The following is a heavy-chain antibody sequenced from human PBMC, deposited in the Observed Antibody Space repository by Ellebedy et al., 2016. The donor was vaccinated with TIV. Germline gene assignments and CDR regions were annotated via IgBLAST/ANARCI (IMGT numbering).Heavy chain of an antibody. CDR3: ARVIGLRDCDGATCSPPPPLDY. J-gene: IGHJ4*02. CDR2: ISAFNGDT. CDR1: GYTFTSFG. V-gene: IGHV1-18*04. Sequence: ASVKVSCKASGYTFTSFGITWVRQAPGQGLEWMGWISAFNGDTNYVQKLQGRVTMNSDTYTRSAYMELSSLTSDYTAVYYCARVIGLRDCDGATCSPPPPLDYWGQGILVTVSS. D-gene: IGHD3/OR15-3a*01.